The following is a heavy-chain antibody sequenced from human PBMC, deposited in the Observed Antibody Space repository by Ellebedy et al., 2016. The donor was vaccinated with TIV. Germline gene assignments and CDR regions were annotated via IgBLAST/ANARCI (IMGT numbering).Heavy chain of an antibody. Sequence: SETLSLXXTVSGASISTYSWTWIRQPPGKGLEWMGYFFRGGDTNYSPSLESRVFMSIDTSRNQFSLSLSSVTAADTGLYFCASFDYDVEGYYGLDVWGQGTTVTVSS. V-gene: IGHV4-59*01. CDR3: ASFDYDVEGYYGLDV. D-gene: IGHD3-16*01. CDR1: GASISTYS. CDR2: FFRGGDT. J-gene: IGHJ6*02.